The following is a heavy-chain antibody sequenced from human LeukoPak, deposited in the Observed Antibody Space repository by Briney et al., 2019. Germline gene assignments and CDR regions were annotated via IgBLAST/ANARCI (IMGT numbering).Heavy chain of an antibody. J-gene: IGHJ4*02. V-gene: IGHV3-23*01. CDR2: ISPSGDRT. CDR1: GFTFSGYW. Sequence: AGGSLRLSCAASGFTFSGYWMSWVRQAPGKGLEWVSFISPSGDRTSNADSVEGRFTISRDNTRNTLYLQMNSLRDEDTGVYYCAIMHGYYDGSGFWVQWGQGTLVTVSS. CDR3: AIMHGYYDGSGFWVQ. D-gene: IGHD3-22*01.